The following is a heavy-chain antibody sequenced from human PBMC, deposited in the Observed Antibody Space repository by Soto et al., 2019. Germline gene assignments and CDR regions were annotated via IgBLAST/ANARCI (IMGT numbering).Heavy chain of an antibody. V-gene: IGHV3-30*18. CDR3: AKDYDSSGYYLNRAPYFDY. J-gene: IGHJ4*02. D-gene: IGHD3-22*01. CDR1: GFTFSSYG. Sequence: PGGSLRLSCAASGFTFSSYGMHWVRQAPGKGLEWVAVISYDGSNKYYADSVKGRFTISRDNSKNTLYLQMNSLRAEDTAVYYCAKDYDSSGYYLNRAPYFDYPGQSTLVTVSS. CDR2: ISYDGSNK.